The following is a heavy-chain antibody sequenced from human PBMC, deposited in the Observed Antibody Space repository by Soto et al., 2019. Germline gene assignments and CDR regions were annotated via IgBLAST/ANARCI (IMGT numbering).Heavy chain of an antibody. Sequence: SGAEVKKPGASVKVSCKASGYTFTGHYIHWVRQAPEQGPEWMGEIGPESGATRYAQKFQGRVTMTRDMSITTVYMELNNLSPDDTAVYYCGRGRSGQIVVFYWGQGTPVTVSS. CDR1: GYTFTGHY. CDR2: IGPESGAT. D-gene: IGHD1-26*01. J-gene: IGHJ4*02. CDR3: GRGRSGQIVVFY. V-gene: IGHV1-2*02.